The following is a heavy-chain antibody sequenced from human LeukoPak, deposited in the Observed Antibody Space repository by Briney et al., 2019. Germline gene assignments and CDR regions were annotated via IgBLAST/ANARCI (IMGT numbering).Heavy chain of an antibody. CDR3: ARQAARPEDAFVI. CDR2: IYYSGST. V-gene: IGHV4-39*07. J-gene: IGHJ3*02. D-gene: IGHD6-6*01. CDR1: GGSISSSSYY. Sequence: SETLSLTCTVSGGSISSSSYYWGWIRQPPGKGLEWIGSIYYSGSTYYNPSLKSRVTISVDTSKNQFSLKLSSVTAADTAVYYCARQAARPEDAFVIWGQGTMVTVSS.